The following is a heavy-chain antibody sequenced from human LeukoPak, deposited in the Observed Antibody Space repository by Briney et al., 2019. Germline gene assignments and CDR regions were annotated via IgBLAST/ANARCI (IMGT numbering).Heavy chain of an antibody. CDR1: GFTFSSYS. CDR3: ARDKRTTSFAPGAFDI. Sequence: GGSLRLSCAASGFTFSSYSIHWVRQAPGKGLEWVSVIYSGGSTYYADSVKGRFTISRDNSKNTLYLQMNSLRAEDTAVYYCARDKRTTSFAPGAFDIWGQGTMVTVSS. J-gene: IGHJ3*02. CDR2: IYSGGST. D-gene: IGHD1-7*01. V-gene: IGHV3-53*01.